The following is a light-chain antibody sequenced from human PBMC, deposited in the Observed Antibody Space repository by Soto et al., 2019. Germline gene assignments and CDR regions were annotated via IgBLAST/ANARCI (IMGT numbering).Light chain of an antibody. CDR2: GAS. CDR3: HQYVSPPLT. Sequence: EIVLTQSPGTLSLSPGERATLSCRASQSVSSSYLAWYQQKPGQAPRLLIYGASSSATGIPDRFSGSGSGTDFTLTISRLESEDFAVYYCHQYVSPPLTFGGGTKVEIK. CDR1: QSVSSSY. V-gene: IGKV3-20*01. J-gene: IGKJ4*01.